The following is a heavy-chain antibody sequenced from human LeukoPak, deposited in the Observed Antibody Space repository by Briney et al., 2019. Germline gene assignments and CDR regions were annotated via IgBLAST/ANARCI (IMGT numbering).Heavy chain of an antibody. CDR3: ARRAPSRDGSFGDYFDY. J-gene: IGHJ4*02. Sequence: PAGSLRLSCAASGFTFSSYAMHWVRQAPGKGLEYVLAISSNGGSTYYANSVKGRFTISRDNSKNTLYLKMNSLSAEDTAVYYCARRAPSRDGSFGDYFDYWGQGTLVTVSS. D-gene: IGHD1-26*01. CDR2: ISSNGGST. CDR1: GFTFSSYA. V-gene: IGHV3-64*01.